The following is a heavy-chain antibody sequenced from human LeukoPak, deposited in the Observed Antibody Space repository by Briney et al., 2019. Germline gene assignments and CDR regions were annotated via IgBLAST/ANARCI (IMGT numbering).Heavy chain of an antibody. D-gene: IGHD3-10*01. Sequence: ASVKVSCKASGYTFTGYYMHWVRQAPGQGLEWMGWINPNSGGTNYAQKFQGRVTMTRDTSISTAYMELSRLRSDDTAVYYCARDHYYSSGSPSFDYWGQGTLVTVSS. CDR3: ARDHYYSSGSPSFDY. CDR1: GYTFTGYY. J-gene: IGHJ4*02. V-gene: IGHV1-2*02. CDR2: INPNSGGT.